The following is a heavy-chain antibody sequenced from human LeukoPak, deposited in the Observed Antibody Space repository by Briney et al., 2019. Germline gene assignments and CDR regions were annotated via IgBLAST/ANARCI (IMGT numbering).Heavy chain of an antibody. J-gene: IGHJ4*01. V-gene: IGHV3-48*03. CDR1: GFTFSNYD. D-gene: IGHD6-6*01. CDR2: IGSGGLTK. CDR3: ARAPIAPRPYYFDY. Sequence: GGSLRLSCAASGFTFSNYDMNWVRQAPGKGLEWVSYIGSGGLTKQYADAVKGRFTISRDFVGNLYLEMNSLRADDTAFYYCARAPIAPRPYYFDYWGPGTRATVSS.